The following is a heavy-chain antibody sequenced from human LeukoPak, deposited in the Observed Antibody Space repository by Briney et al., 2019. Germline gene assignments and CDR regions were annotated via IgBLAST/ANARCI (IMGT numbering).Heavy chain of an antibody. D-gene: IGHD3-10*01. CDR2: IIPIFGTA. V-gene: IGHV1-69*13. Sequence: ASVKVSCKASGGTFSSYAISWVRQAPGQGLEWMGGIIPIFGTANYAQKFQGRVTITADESTSTAYMELSSLRSEDTAVYYCARDGPYPTYYHGSGSYSFDYWGQGTLVTVSS. CDR1: GGTFSSYA. CDR3: ARDGPYPTYYHGSGSYSFDY. J-gene: IGHJ4*02.